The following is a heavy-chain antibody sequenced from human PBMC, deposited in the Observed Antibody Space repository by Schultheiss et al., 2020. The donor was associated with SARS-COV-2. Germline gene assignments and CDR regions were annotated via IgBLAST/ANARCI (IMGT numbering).Heavy chain of an antibody. D-gene: IGHD6-19*01. J-gene: IGHJ6*02. Sequence: GESLKISCAASGFIFNSYGMHWVRQAPGKGLEWVAIIYFDGSNTYYADSVKGRFTISRDNSKNTVYLEMNNLTAEDTAVYYCVRGLQWLFDVWGQGNTVTVSS. V-gene: IGHV3-33*01. CDR2: IYFDGSNT. CDR1: GFIFNSYG. CDR3: VRGLQWLFDV.